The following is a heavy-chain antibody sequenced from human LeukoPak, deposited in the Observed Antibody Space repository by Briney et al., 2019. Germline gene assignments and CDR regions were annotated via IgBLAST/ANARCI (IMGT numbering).Heavy chain of an antibody. CDR3: ARAHIAVVTAVVNWFDP. Sequence: ASVKVSCKASGYTFTSYGISWVRQAPGQGLEWMGWISAYNGNTNYAQKLQGRVTMTTDTSTSTAYMELRSLRSDDTAVYYCARAHIAVVTAVVNWFDPWGQGTLVTVSS. J-gene: IGHJ5*02. V-gene: IGHV1-18*01. D-gene: IGHD2-21*02. CDR1: GYTFTSYG. CDR2: ISAYNGNT.